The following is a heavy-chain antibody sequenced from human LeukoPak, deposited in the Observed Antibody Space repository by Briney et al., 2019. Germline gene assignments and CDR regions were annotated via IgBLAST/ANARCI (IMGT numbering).Heavy chain of an antibody. CDR1: GFRFNTYW. J-gene: IGHJ5*02. Sequence: PGGSLRLSCAASGFRFNTYWMTWVRQAPGKGLEWVASMNEDGGEIHYVDSVKGRFTISRDNAKNSLYLQMNSLTAEDTAVYYCVRAYHPGGWFDPWGQGTLVTVSS. V-gene: IGHV3-7*04. CDR2: MNEDGGEI. CDR3: VRAYHPGGWFDP. D-gene: IGHD2-21*01.